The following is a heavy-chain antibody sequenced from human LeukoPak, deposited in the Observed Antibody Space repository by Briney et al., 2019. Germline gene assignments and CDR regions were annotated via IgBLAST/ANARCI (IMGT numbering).Heavy chain of an antibody. CDR2: VYYSGSA. CDR1: GGSVGSGTYY. V-gene: IGHV4-39*07. D-gene: IGHD3-22*01. CDR3: ARVGRYYYDSSGYYSN. J-gene: IGHJ4*02. Sequence: SETLSLTCTVSGGSVGSGTYYWSWIRQSPGKGLEWIGNVYYSGSAYYNPSLKSRVTMSVDTSKNQFSLKLSSVTAADTAVYYCARVGRYYYDSSGYYSNWGQGTLVTVSS.